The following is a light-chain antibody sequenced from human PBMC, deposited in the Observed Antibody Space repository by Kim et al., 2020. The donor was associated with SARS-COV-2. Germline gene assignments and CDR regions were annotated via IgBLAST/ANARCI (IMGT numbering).Light chain of an antibody. CDR2: YDN. CDR1: NIVRKS. Sequence: PGKMARITCRESNIVRKSVPGYQKKSCQAPLVVISYDNSRPTKIPERFSGSNSGSTSTLTISWVEAGDEADYYCQVWDSTSYHRVVFGGGTKLTVL. V-gene: IGLV3-21*04. CDR3: QVWDSTSYHRVV. J-gene: IGLJ2*01.